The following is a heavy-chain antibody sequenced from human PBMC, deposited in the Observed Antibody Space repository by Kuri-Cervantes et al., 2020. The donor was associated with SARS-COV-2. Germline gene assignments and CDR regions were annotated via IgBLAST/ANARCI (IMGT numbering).Heavy chain of an antibody. Sequence: ASVKVSCKVSGYTLSELSIHWVRQPPGQGLEWMGGYHPDDGETFYAQKFQGRVTMTEDTSTDTAYMELSSLGSEDTAVYYCVTDLTANNRDPDAFDAWGQGTMVTVSS. V-gene: IGHV1-24*01. J-gene: IGHJ3*01. CDR1: GYTLSELS. D-gene: IGHD1-14*01. CDR2: YHPDDGET. CDR3: VTDLTANNRDPDAFDA.